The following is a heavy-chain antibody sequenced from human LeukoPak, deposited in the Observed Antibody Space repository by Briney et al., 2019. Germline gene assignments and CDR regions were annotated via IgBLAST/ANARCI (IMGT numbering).Heavy chain of an antibody. CDR1: GFIFSTYD. D-gene: IGHD2-15*01. CDR2: ISFDGTNK. Sequence: GGSLRLSCAASGFIFSTYDIHWVRQAPGKGLEWVAVISFDGTNKYYADSVKGRFTISRDNSKNTLYLQMNRLRDEDTAVYYCAKERCSGGSCYSAGEYFDYWGQGALVTVSS. J-gene: IGHJ4*02. V-gene: IGHV3-30*18. CDR3: AKERCSGGSCYSAGEYFDY.